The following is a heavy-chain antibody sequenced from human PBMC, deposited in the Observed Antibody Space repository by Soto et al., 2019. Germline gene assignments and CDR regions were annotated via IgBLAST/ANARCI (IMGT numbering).Heavy chain of an antibody. V-gene: IGHV1-18*04. J-gene: IGHJ5*02. CDR2: ISTYNGNT. CDR1: GYTFSNYG. Sequence: QVQLVQSGAEVKKPGASVKVSCTASGYTFSNYGITWVRQAPGQGLEWMGWISTYNGNTNYAKKVQGRVTMTIDTSTSTAYMELRSLSSDDTAMXXXXXXXXXSCHRGREWFDPXXXG. D-gene: IGHD2-2*01. CDR3: XXXXXXSCHRGREWFDP.